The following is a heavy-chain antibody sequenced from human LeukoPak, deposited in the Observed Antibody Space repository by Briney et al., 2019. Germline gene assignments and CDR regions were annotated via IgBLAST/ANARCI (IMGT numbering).Heavy chain of an antibody. D-gene: IGHD1-26*01. CDR3: ARYGYYADY. CDR2: IKQDGSEK. CDR1: GFTFSSSW. Sequence: GGSLRLSCAASGFTFSSSWMSWVRQAPGKGLEWVANIKQDGSEKYYVDSVKGRFTISRDNAKNSLYLQVNSLRAEDTAVYYCARYGYYADYWGQGTLVTVSS. J-gene: IGHJ4*02. V-gene: IGHV3-7*01.